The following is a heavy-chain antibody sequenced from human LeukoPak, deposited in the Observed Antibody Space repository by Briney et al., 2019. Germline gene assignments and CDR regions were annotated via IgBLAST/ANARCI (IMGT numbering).Heavy chain of an antibody. CDR2: IDSKTGNP. CDR3: ARDVGYYDSSGYYLGWFDP. J-gene: IGHJ5*02. V-gene: IGHV7-4-1*02. Sequence: GASAKVSCKASGYTFTSYSINWVRQAPGQGLEWMGWIDSKTGNPTYAQGFTGRFVFSLDTSVTTAYLQISSLKAEDTAVYYCARDVGYYDSSGYYLGWFDPWGQGTLVTVSS. D-gene: IGHD3-22*01. CDR1: GYTFTSYS.